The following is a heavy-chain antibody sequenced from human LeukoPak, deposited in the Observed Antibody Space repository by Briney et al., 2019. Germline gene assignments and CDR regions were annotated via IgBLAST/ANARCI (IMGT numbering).Heavy chain of an antibody. V-gene: IGHV4-59*01. CDR2: IYYSGST. Sequence: SETLSLTCTVSGGSISSYYWSWLRQPPGKGLEGVGYIYYSGSTNYNPSLTSRVTISVDTSKSQFSLTLSSVTAADTAVYYCARESGYSYGYGPDYYYYGMDVWGQGTTVTASS. CDR1: GGSISSYY. J-gene: IGHJ6*02. CDR3: ARESGYSYGYGPDYYYYGMDV. D-gene: IGHD5-18*01.